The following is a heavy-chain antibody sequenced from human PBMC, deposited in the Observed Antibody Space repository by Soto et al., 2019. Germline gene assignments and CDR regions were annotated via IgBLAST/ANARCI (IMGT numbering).Heavy chain of an antibody. Sequence: QVQLVQSGAEVKKPGASVRVSCKASGYTFTSYGISWVRQAPGQGLEWMGWISANNGNTYYAQNLQGRVTMTTDTFTTTAYIELRSLTSDDTGMSYCARGAMFGGNIGWFDPWGQGTLVTVPS. J-gene: IGHJ5*02. CDR2: ISANNGNT. D-gene: IGHD3-16*01. V-gene: IGHV1-18*01. CDR1: GYTFTSYG. CDR3: ARGAMFGGNIGWFDP.